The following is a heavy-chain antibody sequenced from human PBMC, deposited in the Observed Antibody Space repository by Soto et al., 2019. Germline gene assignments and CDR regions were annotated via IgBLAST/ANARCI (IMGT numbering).Heavy chain of an antibody. J-gene: IGHJ4*02. CDR3: AEDSYYHDRTGYYICDY. V-gene: IGHV3-21*06. D-gene: IGHD3-22*01. CDR1: GFTFSSDW. Sequence: GGSLRLSCAASGFTFSSDWMHWVRQAPGKGLVWVSRISGGSSYIYYADSVKGRFTISRDNSKNTLYLQMTSLRAEDTAVYYCAEDSYYHDRTGYYICDYWGKGTLVTVVL. CDR2: ISGGSSYI.